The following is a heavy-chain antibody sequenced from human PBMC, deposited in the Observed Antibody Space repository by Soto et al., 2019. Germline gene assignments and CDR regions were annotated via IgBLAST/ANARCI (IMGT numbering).Heavy chain of an antibody. CDR3: ARGGDHIVVVTASFDY. V-gene: IGHV3-30-3*01. CDR2: ISYDGSNK. D-gene: IGHD2-21*02. Sequence: QVQLVESGGGVVQPGRSLRLSCAASGFTFSSYAMHWVRQAPGKGLEWVAVISYDGSNKYYADSVKGRFTISRDNSKNTLYLQMNSRRAEDTAVYYCARGGDHIVVVTASFDYWGQGTLVTVSS. J-gene: IGHJ4*02. CDR1: GFTFSSYA.